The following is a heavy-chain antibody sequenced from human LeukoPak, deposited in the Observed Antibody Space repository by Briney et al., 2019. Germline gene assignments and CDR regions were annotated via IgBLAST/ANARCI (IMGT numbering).Heavy chain of an antibody. J-gene: IGHJ4*02. D-gene: IGHD6-19*01. CDR2: IYTSGST. CDR1: GGSISSGSYY. Sequence: PSETLSLTCTVSGGSISSGSYYWSWIRQPAGKGLEWIGRIYTSGSTNYNPSLKSRVTISVDTSKNQFSLKLSSVTAADTAVYYCARDTDSSGWSHYFDYWGQGTLVTVSS. CDR3: ARDTDSSGWSHYFDY. V-gene: IGHV4-61*02.